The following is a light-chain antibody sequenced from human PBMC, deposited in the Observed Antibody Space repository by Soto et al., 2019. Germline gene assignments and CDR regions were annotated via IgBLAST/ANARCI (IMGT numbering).Light chain of an antibody. CDR1: SSDVGAYSY. CDR2: EVT. Sequence: QSALTQPPSASGSPGQSVTISCTGTSSDVGAYSYVSWYQQYPGKAPELMIYEVTKRPSGVPDRFSGSKSGNTASLTVSGLQAEDEAAYYCSSYAGSNGVIFGGGTQPDRP. CDR3: SSYAGSNGVI. J-gene: IGLJ7*01. V-gene: IGLV2-8*01.